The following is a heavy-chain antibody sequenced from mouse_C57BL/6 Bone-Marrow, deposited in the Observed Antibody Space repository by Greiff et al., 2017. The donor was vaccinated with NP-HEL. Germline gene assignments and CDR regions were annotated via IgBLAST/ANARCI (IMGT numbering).Heavy chain of an antibody. V-gene: IGHV1-76*01. CDR2: IYPGSGNT. CDR3: ARRTTVVATSYYFDY. CDR1: GYTFTDYY. D-gene: IGHD1-1*01. J-gene: IGHJ2*01. Sequence: QVQLQQSGAELVRPGASVKLSCKASGYTFTDYYINWVKQRPGQGLEWIARIYPGSGNTYYNEKFKGKATLTAEKSSSTAYMQLSSLTSEDSAVYFCARRTTVVATSYYFDYWGQGTTLTVSS.